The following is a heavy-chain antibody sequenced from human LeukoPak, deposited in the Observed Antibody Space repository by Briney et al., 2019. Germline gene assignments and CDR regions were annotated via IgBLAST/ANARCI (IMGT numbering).Heavy chain of an antibody. Sequence: GGSLRLSCAASGFTFSGSAMHWVRQASGKGLEWVGRIRSKANNYATVYAASVKGRFTLSRDDSKNTAYLQMNSLKTEDTAVYYCIGLLPPEWFLGWGQGTLVTVSS. J-gene: IGHJ4*02. CDR2: IRSKANNYAT. D-gene: IGHD3-3*01. CDR3: IGLLPPEWFLG. V-gene: IGHV3-73*01. CDR1: GFTFSGSA.